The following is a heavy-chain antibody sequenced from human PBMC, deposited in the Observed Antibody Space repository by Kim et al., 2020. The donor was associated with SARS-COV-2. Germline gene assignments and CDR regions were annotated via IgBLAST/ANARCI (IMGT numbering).Heavy chain of an antibody. D-gene: IGHD3-9*01. CDR2: SYYSGST. CDR1: GGSISSSSYY. J-gene: IGHJ5*02. V-gene: IGHV4-39*01. CDR3: AGHGEFRYFAWLLYNCFDP. Sequence: SETLSLTCTVSGGSISSSSYYWGWMRQPPGKGLEWIGNSYYSGSTYSNPSLKSLVTISVDTSKNQFSLKLSSVTAADTAVYYCAGHGEFRYFAWLLYNCFDPWGQGTLVTVSS.